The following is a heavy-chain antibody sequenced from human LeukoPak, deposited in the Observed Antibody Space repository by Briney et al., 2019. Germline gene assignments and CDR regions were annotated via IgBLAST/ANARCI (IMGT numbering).Heavy chain of an antibody. D-gene: IGHD2-2*01. CDR1: GGSMISSF. CDR3: SRDLVPAALNWFDR. V-gene: IGHV4-4*07. CDR2: IHSNGRT. Sequence: SETLSLTCTVSGGSMISSFWSWLRQPAGKGLEWIGRIHSNGRTTYNPSCEGRVTMSIDTSKNQFSLKLTSVTAADTAVYFCSRDLVPAALNWFDRWGRGSRVSVSS. J-gene: IGHJ5*02.